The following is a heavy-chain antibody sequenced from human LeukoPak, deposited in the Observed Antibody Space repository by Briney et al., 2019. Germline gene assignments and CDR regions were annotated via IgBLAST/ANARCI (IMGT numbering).Heavy chain of an antibody. D-gene: IGHD6-13*01. J-gene: IGHJ4*02. CDR1: GFTFSSYW. CDR2: IKQDGSDK. V-gene: IGHV3-7*01. Sequence: PGGSLRLSCAASGFTFSSYWMSWVRQAPGKGLEWVANIKQDGSDKYYVDSVRGRFTISRDNAKNPLYLQMNSLRGEDTAVYYCARSAAGLDYWGQGTLVTVSS. CDR3: ARSAAGLDY.